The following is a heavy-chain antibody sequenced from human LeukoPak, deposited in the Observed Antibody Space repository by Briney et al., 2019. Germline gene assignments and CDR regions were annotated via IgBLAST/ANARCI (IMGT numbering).Heavy chain of an antibody. D-gene: IGHD2-15*01. CDR2: IYSGGNT. CDR1: GFTVSSNY. J-gene: IGHJ5*02. CDR3: AREVVPKS. Sequence: PGGSLRLSCAASGFTVSSNYMAWVRQAPGKGLEWVSVIYSGGNTYYADSVKGIFTISRDNSKNTLYLQMNSLRAEDTAVYYCAREVVPKSWGQGTLVTVSS. V-gene: IGHV3-66*01.